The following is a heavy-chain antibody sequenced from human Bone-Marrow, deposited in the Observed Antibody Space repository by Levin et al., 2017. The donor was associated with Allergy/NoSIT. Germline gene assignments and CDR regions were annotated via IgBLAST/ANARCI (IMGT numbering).Heavy chain of an antibody. J-gene: IGHJ4*02. Sequence: SQTLSLTCAVSGGSISSGGYSWSWIRQPPGKGLEWIGYIYHSGSTYYNPSLKSRVTISIDRSNNHFSLNLTSGTAADTAVYFCAKSLWFGAYFDYWGQGTLVTVSS. D-gene: IGHD3-10*01. CDR3: AKSLWFGAYFDY. CDR2: IYHSGST. V-gene: IGHV4-30-2*01. CDR1: GGSISSGGYS.